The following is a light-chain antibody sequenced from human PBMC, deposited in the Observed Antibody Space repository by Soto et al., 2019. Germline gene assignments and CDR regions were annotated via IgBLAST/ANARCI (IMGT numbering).Light chain of an antibody. CDR2: QVS. V-gene: IGKV2-24*01. CDR3: IQFSHFPRT. CDR1: QSLVYSDGNTY. Sequence: VLTQTPLSSPVTLGQPASISCRSSQSLVYSDGNTYLSWLQQRPGQPPRLLIYQVSNRFSGGPERISGRGAGTDFTLKISRVEAEDVGVYSCIQFSHFPRTFGQGTKVEIK. J-gene: IGKJ1*01.